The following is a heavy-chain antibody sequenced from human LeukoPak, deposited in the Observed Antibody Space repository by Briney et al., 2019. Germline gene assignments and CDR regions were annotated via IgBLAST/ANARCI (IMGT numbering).Heavy chain of an antibody. V-gene: IGHV4-39*07. CDR3: ARGDYGGNPFDY. J-gene: IGHJ4*02. CDR2: IYYSGST. D-gene: IGHD4-23*01. Sequence: SETLSLTCTVSGGSISSSSYYWGWIRQPPGKGLEWIGSIYYSGSTYYNPCLKSRVTISVDTSKNQFSLKLSSVTAADTAVYYCARGDYGGNPFDYWGQGTLVTVSS. CDR1: GGSISSSSYY.